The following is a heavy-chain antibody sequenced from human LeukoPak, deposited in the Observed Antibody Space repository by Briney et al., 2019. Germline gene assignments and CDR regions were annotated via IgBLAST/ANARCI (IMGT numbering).Heavy chain of an antibody. CDR2: ISGSGGST. V-gene: IGHV3-23*01. CDR3: AKVMGLRGYYFDY. D-gene: IGHD4-17*01. CDR1: GFTFSSYA. Sequence: PGRSLRLSCAASGFTFSSYAMSWVRQAPGKGLEWVSAISGSGGSTYYADSVKGRFTISRDNSKNTLYLQMNSLRAEDTAVYYCAKVMGLRGYYFDYWGQGTLVTVSS. J-gene: IGHJ4*02.